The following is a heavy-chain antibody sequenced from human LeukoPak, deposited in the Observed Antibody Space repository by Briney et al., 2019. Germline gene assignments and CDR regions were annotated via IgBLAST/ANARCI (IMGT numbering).Heavy chain of an antibody. Sequence: GGSLRLSCAASGFTFSSYSMNWVRQAPGKGLEWVSSISSSSSYIYYADSVKGRFTISRDNAENSLYLQMNSLRAEDTAVYYRARDYYDSSGYFDYWGQGTLVTVSS. J-gene: IGHJ4*02. CDR2: ISSSSSYI. V-gene: IGHV3-21*01. CDR3: ARDYYDSSGYFDY. CDR1: GFTFSSYS. D-gene: IGHD3-22*01.